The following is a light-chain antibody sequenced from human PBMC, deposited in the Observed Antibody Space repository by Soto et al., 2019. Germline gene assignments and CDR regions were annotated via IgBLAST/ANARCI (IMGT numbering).Light chain of an antibody. Sequence: QSVLTQPRSVSASPGQSVTISCTGTSSDVGRYDYVSWYQQHPGKAPKLIVYDVTERPSGVPDRFSGSKSGNTASLTISGLQAEDEAPYSCCSFAGSYSYVFGTGTKVTVL. CDR1: SSDVGRYDY. CDR2: DVT. CDR3: CSFAGSYSYV. J-gene: IGLJ1*01. V-gene: IGLV2-11*01.